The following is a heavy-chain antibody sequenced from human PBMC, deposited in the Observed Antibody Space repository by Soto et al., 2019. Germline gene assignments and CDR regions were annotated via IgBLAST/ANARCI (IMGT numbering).Heavy chain of an antibody. Sequence: PGGSLRLSCAASGFTFSSYWMSWVRQAPGKGLEWVANIKQDGSEKYYVDSVKGRFTISRDNAKNSLYLQMNSLRAEDTAVYYCASDYDILTGHDAFDIWGQGTMVTVSS. CDR2: IKQDGSEK. J-gene: IGHJ3*02. CDR1: GFTFSSYW. CDR3: ASDYDILTGHDAFDI. V-gene: IGHV3-7*01. D-gene: IGHD3-9*01.